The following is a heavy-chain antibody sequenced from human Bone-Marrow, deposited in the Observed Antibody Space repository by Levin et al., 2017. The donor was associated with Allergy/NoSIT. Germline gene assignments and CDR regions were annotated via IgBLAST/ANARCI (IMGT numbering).Heavy chain of an antibody. Sequence: GGSLRLSCAASGFTFSSYWMHWVRQAPGKGLVWVSRINSDGSSITYADSVKGRFTISRDNAKNTLYLQMNSLRAEDTAVYYCARVSGLWAFDIWGQGTMVTVSS. D-gene: IGHD3-16*01. CDR1: GFTFSSYW. V-gene: IGHV3-74*01. J-gene: IGHJ3*02. CDR2: INSDGSSI. CDR3: ARVSGLWAFDI.